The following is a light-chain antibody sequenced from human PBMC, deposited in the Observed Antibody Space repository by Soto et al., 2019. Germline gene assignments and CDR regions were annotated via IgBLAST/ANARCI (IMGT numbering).Light chain of an antibody. CDR2: DVS. CDR3: SSYTSRSSSTYV. V-gene: IGLV2-14*01. J-gene: IGLJ1*01. CDR1: SSDVGGYNY. Sequence: QSVLTQPASVSGSPGQSXTISCTGTSSDVGGYNYVSWYQQHPGKAPKLMIYDVSNRPSGVSNRFSGSKSGNTASLTISGLQAEDEADYYCSSYTSRSSSTYVFGTGTKVTVL.